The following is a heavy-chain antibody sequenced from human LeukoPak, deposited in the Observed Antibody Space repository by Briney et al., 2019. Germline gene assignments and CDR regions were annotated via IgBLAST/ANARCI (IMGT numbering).Heavy chain of an antibody. Sequence: SSQTLSLTCTVSGGSISSGGYYWSWIRQPAGKGLEWIGRIYTSGSTNYNPSLKSRVTISVDPSKNQFSLKLSSVTAADTAVYYCARDFAGTTGSFPDYYYYMDVWGKGTTVTVSS. CDR2: IYTSGST. CDR1: GGSISSGGYY. V-gene: IGHV4-61*02. D-gene: IGHD1-1*01. CDR3: ARDFAGTTGSFPDYYYYMDV. J-gene: IGHJ6*03.